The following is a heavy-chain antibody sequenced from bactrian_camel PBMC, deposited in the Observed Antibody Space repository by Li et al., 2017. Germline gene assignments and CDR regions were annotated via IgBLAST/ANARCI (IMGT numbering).Heavy chain of an antibody. V-gene: IGHV3S53*01. D-gene: IGHD3*01. CDR2: IDIDGTT. CDR1: KVAASHNTYTSNC. J-gene: IGHJ6*01. CDR3: AASILEGDVRCSTPTWRGYFNHFAY. Sequence: VQLVESGGGSVQGGGSLRLSCTASKVAASHNTYTSNCWAWFRQAPGKEREGVATIDIDGTTSYADSVKGRFTISKDNAKSTLDLQMNDLSPEDTGKYYCAASILEGDVRCSTPTWRGYFNHFAYWGRGTQVTVS.